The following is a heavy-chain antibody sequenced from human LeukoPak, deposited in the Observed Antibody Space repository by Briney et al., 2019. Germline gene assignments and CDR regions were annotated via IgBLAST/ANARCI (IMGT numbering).Heavy chain of an antibody. CDR3: AKDGVAADYVRRNSYYVDC. CDR2: ISGSDGST. J-gene: IGHJ4*02. CDR1: GFTFSSYA. V-gene: IGHV3-23*01. D-gene: IGHD6-13*01. Sequence: GGSLRLSCAASGFTFSSYAMSWVRQAPGKGLEWVSVISGSDGSTWYAGSVRGRFTISRDNSKNTVYLQMNSLRAEDTALYYCAKDGVAADYVRRNSYYVDCWGQGTLVTVSS.